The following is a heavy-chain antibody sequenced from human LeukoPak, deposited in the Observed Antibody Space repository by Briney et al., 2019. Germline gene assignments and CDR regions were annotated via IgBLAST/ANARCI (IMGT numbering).Heavy chain of an antibody. D-gene: IGHD3-10*01. V-gene: IGHV1-46*01. CDR1: GYTFTSYY. Sequence: ASVKVSCKASGYTFTSYYMHWVRQAPGQGLEWMGIINPSGGSTSYAQKFQGRVTMTRDTSTSTVYMELSSLRSEDTAVYYCARVGGYYYGSGSFHFDYWGQGTLVTVSS. CDR2: INPSGGST. J-gene: IGHJ4*02. CDR3: ARVGGYYYGSGSFHFDY.